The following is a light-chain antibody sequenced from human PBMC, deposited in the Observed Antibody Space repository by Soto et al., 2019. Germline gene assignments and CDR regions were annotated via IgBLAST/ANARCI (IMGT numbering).Light chain of an antibody. CDR2: DAS. Sequence: EIVLTPSPAILSVSPVERATLSCRASQSISRSLAWYQQKPGQAPRLLISDASTRATGIPARFSGSGSGTEFTLTISSLQSEDFALYYCHQHNSWPPGTFGQGTKVDIK. CDR1: QSISRS. J-gene: IGKJ2*01. V-gene: IGKV3-15*01. CDR3: HQHNSWPPGT.